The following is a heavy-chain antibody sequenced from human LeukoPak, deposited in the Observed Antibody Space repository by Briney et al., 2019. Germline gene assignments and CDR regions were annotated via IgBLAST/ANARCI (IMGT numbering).Heavy chain of an antibody. CDR3: ARDNSVGDYAWWFDP. J-gene: IGHJ5*02. V-gene: IGHV1-46*01. Sequence: ASVKVSCKASGYAFTRHYMHWVRQAPGQGLEWMGLINPGGSSTIYAQKFQGRVTMTRDMSTSTDYTELSSLRSEDTAVYYCARDNSVGDYAWWFDPWGQGTLVTVSS. CDR1: GYAFTRHY. CDR2: INPGGSST. D-gene: IGHD1-26*01.